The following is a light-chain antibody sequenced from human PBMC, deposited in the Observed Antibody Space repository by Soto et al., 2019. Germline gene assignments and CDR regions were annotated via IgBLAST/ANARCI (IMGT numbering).Light chain of an antibody. CDR1: SSEFGGYDY. CDR3: NSYTTSSSLYV. J-gene: IGLJ1*01. V-gene: IGLV2-14*01. Sequence: QSVLTQPASVSGSPGQSITISCTGNSSEFGGYDYVSWYQQYPGKAPKLMIYDVSNRPSGVSDRFSGSKSANTASLTISGLQAEDEADYYCNSYTTSSSLYVFGTGTKVTVL. CDR2: DVS.